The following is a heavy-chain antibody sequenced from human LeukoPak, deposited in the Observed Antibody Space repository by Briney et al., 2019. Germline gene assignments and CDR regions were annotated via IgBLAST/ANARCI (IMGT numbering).Heavy chain of an antibody. Sequence: PGGSLRLSCTASGFTFSIYNMNWVRQAPGKGLEWVSSFGTRSTSVYHAGSVKGRFAISGDNSKNTLYLQMNSLRAEDAAVYYCARNPVVAAPAPYYYYYGMDVWGQGTTVTVSS. V-gene: IGHV3-21*01. CDR1: GFTFSIYN. CDR3: ARNPVVAAPAPYYYYYGMDV. J-gene: IGHJ6*02. CDR2: FGTRSTSV. D-gene: IGHD2-15*01.